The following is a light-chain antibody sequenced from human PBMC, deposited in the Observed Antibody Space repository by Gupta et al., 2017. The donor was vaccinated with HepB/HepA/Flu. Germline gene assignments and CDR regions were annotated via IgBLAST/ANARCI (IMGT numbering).Light chain of an antibody. Sequence: SALTQPASVSGSPGPSLTISCTGTSSNVGGYNYVSWYQQHPGKAPQLMLYDVSNRPSGVSNRFSGSKSSNTASLTISVLQAEDEADYCCSSYTSSSTYVFGTGTKVTVL. CDR3: SSYTSSSTYV. CDR1: SSNVGGYNY. V-gene: IGLV2-14*01. CDR2: DVS. J-gene: IGLJ1*01.